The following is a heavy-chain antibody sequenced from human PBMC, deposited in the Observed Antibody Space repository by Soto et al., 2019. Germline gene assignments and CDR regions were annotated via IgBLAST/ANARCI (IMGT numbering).Heavy chain of an antibody. J-gene: IGHJ4*02. D-gene: IGHD1-26*01. Sequence: GGSLRLSCAASGFTFSDYYMDWVRQTPGKGLEWVGRIRNKANRYTTEYAASVKGRFTISRDDSENSLYLQMNSLATEDTAVFYCARGRSTIGFDYWGQGT. V-gene: IGHV3-72*01. CDR1: GFTFSDYY. CDR3: ARGRSTIGFDY. CDR2: IRNKANRYTT.